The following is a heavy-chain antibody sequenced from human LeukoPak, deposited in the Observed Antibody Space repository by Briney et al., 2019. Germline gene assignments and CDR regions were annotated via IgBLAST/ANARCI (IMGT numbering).Heavy chain of an antibody. Sequence: GGSLRLSCSASGFTFSSCSMHWVRQAPGKGLDYVSGISSNGGSTDYADSMKGRFAISRDNSKNTLYLQMSSLRVEDTAVYYCVSPLDDYWGQGTLVTVSS. CDR1: GFTFSSCS. CDR2: ISSNGGST. V-gene: IGHV3-64D*09. CDR3: VSPLDDY. J-gene: IGHJ4*02.